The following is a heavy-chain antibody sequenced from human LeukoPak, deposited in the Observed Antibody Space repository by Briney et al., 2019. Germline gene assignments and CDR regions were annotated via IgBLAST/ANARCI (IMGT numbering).Heavy chain of an antibody. CDR1: GFTFSSYA. CDR3: AKGYYFDILSGYSSLDS. J-gene: IGHJ4*02. V-gene: IGHV3-30*02. D-gene: IGHD3-9*01. CDR2: IRYDGFNK. Sequence: GGSLRLSCAASGFTFSSYAMHWVRQAPGKGLEWVAFIRYDGFNKYYADSVKGRFIISRDDSKNTLYLQMNSLRAEDTAAYYCAKGYYFDILSGYSSLDSWGQGTLVTVSS.